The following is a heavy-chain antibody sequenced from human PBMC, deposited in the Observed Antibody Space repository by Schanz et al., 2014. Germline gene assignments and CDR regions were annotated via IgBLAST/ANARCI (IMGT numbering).Heavy chain of an antibody. CDR3: VKDLQRELLRDDHYYGMDV. Sequence: QVQLVESGGGVVQPGGSLRLSCAASGFTFSSYGMHWVRQAPGKGLEWVAVISYDGRNKYFADSVKGRFTISRDNSKNTMYLQMNSLRAEDTAVYYCVKDLQRELLRDDHYYGMDVWGQGTTVTVSS. CDR2: ISYDGRNK. V-gene: IGHV3-33*05. D-gene: IGHD1-26*01. J-gene: IGHJ6*02. CDR1: GFTFSSYG.